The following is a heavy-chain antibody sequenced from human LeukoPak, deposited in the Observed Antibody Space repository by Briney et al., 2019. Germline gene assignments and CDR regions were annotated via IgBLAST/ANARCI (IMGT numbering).Heavy chain of an antibody. V-gene: IGHV5-51*01. J-gene: IGHJ2*01. CDR1: GYSFTSYW. CDR3: ARHPYSSSSHWYFDL. CDR2: IYPGDSDT. D-gene: IGHD6-6*01. Sequence: GESLKISCKGSGYSFTSYWIGWVRQMPGKGLEWMGIIYPGDSDTRYSPSFQGQVTISADKSISTAYLQWSSLKASDPAMYYCARHPYSSSSHWYFDLWGRGTLVTVSS.